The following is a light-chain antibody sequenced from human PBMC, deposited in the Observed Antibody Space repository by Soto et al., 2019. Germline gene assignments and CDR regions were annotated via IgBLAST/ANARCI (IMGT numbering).Light chain of an antibody. CDR2: EDN. J-gene: IGLJ1*01. CDR3: CSFAGSRILYV. V-gene: IGLV2-23*01. Sequence: QSVLTQPASVSGSPGQSITISCTGTSCDVGTYNLVAWYQQHPGKAPKLMIFEDNKRPSGVSDRFSGSKSGNTASLTISGLQTEDEADYYCCSFAGSRILYVFGAGTKVTVL. CDR1: SCDVGTYNL.